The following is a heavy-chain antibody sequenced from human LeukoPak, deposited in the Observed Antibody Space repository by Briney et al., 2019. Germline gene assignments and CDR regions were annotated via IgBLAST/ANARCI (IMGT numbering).Heavy chain of an antibody. J-gene: IGHJ3*02. CDR2: IYYSGST. Sequence: GSLRLSCAASGFTFSSYWMSWIRQPPGKGLEWIGSIYYSGSTYYNPSLKSRVTISVDTSKNQFSLKLSSVTAADTAVYYCARDRDSSRLDFDAFDIWGQGTMVTVSS. V-gene: IGHV4-39*07. CDR1: GFTFSSYW. D-gene: IGHD6-13*01. CDR3: ARDRDSSRLDFDAFDI.